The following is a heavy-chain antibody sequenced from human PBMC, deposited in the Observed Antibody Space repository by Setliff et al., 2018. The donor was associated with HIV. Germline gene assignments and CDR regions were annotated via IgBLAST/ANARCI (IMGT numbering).Heavy chain of an antibody. V-gene: IGHV1-2*02. Sequence: ASVKVSCKASGYTFTGYYMHRVRQAPGQGLEWMGWINPNSGGTNYAQKFQGRVTMTRDTSISTAYMELSRLRSDDTAVYYCARGFRFRGIAAAAAFDYWGQGTLVTVS. J-gene: IGHJ4*02. D-gene: IGHD6-13*01. CDR3: ARGFRFRGIAAAAAFDY. CDR2: INPNSGGT. CDR1: GYTFTGYY.